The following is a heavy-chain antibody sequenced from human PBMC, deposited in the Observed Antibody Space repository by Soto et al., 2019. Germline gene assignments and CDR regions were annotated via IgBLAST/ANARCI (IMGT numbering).Heavy chain of an antibody. V-gene: IGHV4-59*08. CDR2: IYYSGST. CDR1: GGSISSYY. D-gene: IGHD3-16*02. Sequence: SETLSLTCTVSGGSISSYYWSWIRQPPGKGLEWIGYIYYSGSTNYNPSLKSRVTISVDTSKNQFSLKLSSVTAADTAVYYCAGHQVNVAHYDYIWGSYRYEFDPWGQGTLVTVSS. CDR3: AGHQVNVAHYDYIWGSYRYEFDP. J-gene: IGHJ5*02.